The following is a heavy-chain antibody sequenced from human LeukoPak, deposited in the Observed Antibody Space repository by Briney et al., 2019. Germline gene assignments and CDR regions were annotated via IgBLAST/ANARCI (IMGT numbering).Heavy chain of an antibody. J-gene: IGHJ4*02. CDR2: ISGSGGST. V-gene: IGHV3-23*01. D-gene: IGHD6-13*01. CDR1: GFTFSSYA. Sequence: GGSLRLSCAASGFTFSSYAMSWVRQAPGEGLEWVSAISGSGGSTYSADSVKGRFTISRDNSKNTLYLQMNSLRAEDTAVYYCAKDWNKPPTGSWPDYWGQGTLVTVSS. CDR3: AKDWNKPPTGSWPDY.